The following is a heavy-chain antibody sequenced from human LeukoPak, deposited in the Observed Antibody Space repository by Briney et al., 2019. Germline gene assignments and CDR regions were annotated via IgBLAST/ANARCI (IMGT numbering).Heavy chain of an antibody. CDR2: ISSRGGTI. CDR3: ARREDF. V-gene: IGHV3-48*02. Sequence: GGSLRLSCAASGFTFHFYSMTWARQAPGKGLEWVSYISSRGGTIYCPAPVKGRSTASEANAKNSLNLQMTGLGEEETVWYYCARREDFWGQGTLVPVPS. CDR1: GFTFHFYS. J-gene: IGHJ4*02.